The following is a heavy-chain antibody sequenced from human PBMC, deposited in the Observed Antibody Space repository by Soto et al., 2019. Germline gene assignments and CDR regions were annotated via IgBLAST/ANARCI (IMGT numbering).Heavy chain of an antibody. V-gene: IGHV3-74*01. J-gene: IGHJ4*02. CDR1: GFTFGNSW. CDR3: ATAEVDY. CDR2: MNSDGSST. Sequence: GGSLRLSCAASGFTFGNSWMHWVRQAPGEGLEWVSRMNSDGSSTNYANSVKGRFTVSRDNAKNTLYLQMNSLRAEDTAVYYCATAEVDYWGPGTLVTVSS.